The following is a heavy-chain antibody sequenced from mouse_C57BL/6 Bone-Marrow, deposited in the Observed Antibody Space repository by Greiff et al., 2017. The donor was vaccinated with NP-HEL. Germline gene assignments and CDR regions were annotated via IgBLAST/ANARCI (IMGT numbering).Heavy chain of an antibody. CDR3: ARRGYYPYYFDY. J-gene: IGHJ2*01. V-gene: IGHV5-12*01. CDR1: GFTFSDYY. Sequence: DVQLVESGGGLVQPGGSLKLSCAASGFTFSDYYMYWVRQTPEKRLEWVAYISNGGGSTYYPDTVKGRFTISRDNAKNTLYLQMSRLKSEDTAMYYCARRGYYPYYFDYWGQGTTLTVSS. D-gene: IGHD2-3*01. CDR2: ISNGGGST.